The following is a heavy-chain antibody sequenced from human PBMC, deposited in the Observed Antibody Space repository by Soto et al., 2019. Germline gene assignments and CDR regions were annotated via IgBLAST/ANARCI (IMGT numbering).Heavy chain of an antibody. CDR1: GFTFSSYG. V-gene: IGHV3-30*18. D-gene: IGHD6-13*01. CDR2: ISYDGSNK. CDR3: AKVLLGSSSWYYFDY. J-gene: IGHJ4*02. Sequence: QPGGSLRLSCAASGFTFSSYGMHWVRQAPGKGLEWVAVISYDGSNKYYADSVKGRFTISRDNSKNTLYLQMNSLRAEDTAVYYCAKVLLGSSSWYYFDYWGQGTMVTVYS.